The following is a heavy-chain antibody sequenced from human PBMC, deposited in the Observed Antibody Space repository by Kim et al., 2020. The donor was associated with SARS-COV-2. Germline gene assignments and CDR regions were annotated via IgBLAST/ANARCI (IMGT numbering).Heavy chain of an antibody. CDR2: ITGSSHGI. CDR1: GFTFSTYA. D-gene: IGHD2-15*01. Sequence: GGSLRLSCAASGFTFSTYAMSWVRQAPGQGLEWVSTITGSSHGIHYADSVKGRFTISRDNSNNLLFLQMDSLRPDATAMSYCSYPPNTPFWGQVTL. CDR3: SYPPNTPF. J-gene: IGHJ4*02. V-gene: IGHV3-23*01.